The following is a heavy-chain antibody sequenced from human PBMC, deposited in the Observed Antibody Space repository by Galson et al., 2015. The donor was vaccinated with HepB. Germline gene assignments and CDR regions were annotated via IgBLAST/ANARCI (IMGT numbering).Heavy chain of an antibody. Sequence: SLRLSCAASGFTFSSYAMSWVRQAPGKGLEWVSAISGSGGGTYYADSVKGRFTISRDNSKNTLYLQMNSLRAEDTAVYYCAKGTMIVVVIPFDYWGQGTLVTVSS. D-gene: IGHD3-22*01. CDR2: ISGSGGGT. J-gene: IGHJ4*02. V-gene: IGHV3-23*01. CDR3: AKGTMIVVVIPFDY. CDR1: GFTFSSYA.